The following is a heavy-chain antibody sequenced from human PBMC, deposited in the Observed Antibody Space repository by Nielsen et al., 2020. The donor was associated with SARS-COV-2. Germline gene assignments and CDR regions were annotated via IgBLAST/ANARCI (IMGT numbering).Heavy chain of an antibody. J-gene: IGHJ4*02. CDR3: ARVGGGWTGYFDY. CDR2: IYYSGST. CDR1: GGSISSYH. D-gene: IGHD6-19*01. V-gene: IGHV4-59*01. Sequence: SETLSLTCTVSGGSISSYHWSWIRQPPGKGLEWIGYIYYSGSTNYSPSLKSRVTISVDTSKNQFSLKLSSVTAADTAVYYCARVGGGWTGYFDYWGQGTLVTVSS.